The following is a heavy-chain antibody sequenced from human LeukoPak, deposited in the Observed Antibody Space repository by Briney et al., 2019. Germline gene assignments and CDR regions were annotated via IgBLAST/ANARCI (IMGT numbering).Heavy chain of an antibody. CDR3: ALQGSSGYYYYYGMDV. D-gene: IGHD6-19*01. V-gene: IGHV3-23*01. CDR2: ISGSGGST. CDR1: GFTFSSYA. J-gene: IGHJ6*02. Sequence: GGSLRLSCAASGFTFSSYAMSWVRQAPGKGLEWVSAISGSGGSTYYADSVRGRFTISRDNSKNTLYLQMNSLRAEDTAVYYCALQGSSGYYYYYGMDVWGQGTTVTVSS.